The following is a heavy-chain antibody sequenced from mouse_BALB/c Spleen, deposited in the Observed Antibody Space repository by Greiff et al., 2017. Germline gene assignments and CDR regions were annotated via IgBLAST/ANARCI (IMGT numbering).Heavy chain of an antibody. J-gene: IGHJ2*01. D-gene: IGHD2-1*01. CDR1: GFTFSDYY. CDR3: ARDGNSRDY. Sequence: EVKLVESGGGLVKPGGSLKLSCAASGFTFSDYYMYWVRQTPEKRLEWVATISDGGSYTYYPDSVKGRFTISRDNAKNNLYLQMSSLKSEDTAMYYCARDGNSRDYWGQGTTLTVSS. CDR2: ISDGGSYT. V-gene: IGHV5-4*02.